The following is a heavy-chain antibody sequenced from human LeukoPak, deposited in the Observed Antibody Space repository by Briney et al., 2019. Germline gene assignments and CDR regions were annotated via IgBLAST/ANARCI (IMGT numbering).Heavy chain of an antibody. D-gene: IGHD3-22*01. CDR2: ISAYSGNT. V-gene: IGHV1-18*03. J-gene: IGHJ4*02. Sequence: ASVKVSCKASGYTFSSYGISWVRQAPGQGLEWMGWISAYSGNTNYSQKVQGRVTMTTDTSTSTAYMELRSLRSDDMAVYYCARDPRDYYDSSGNMGGLDYWGQGTLVTVSS. CDR1: GYTFSSYG. CDR3: ARDPRDYYDSSGNMGGLDY.